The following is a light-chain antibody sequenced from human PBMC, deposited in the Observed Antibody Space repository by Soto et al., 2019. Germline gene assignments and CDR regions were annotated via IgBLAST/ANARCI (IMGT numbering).Light chain of an antibody. CDR3: SSYTSSSTHSV. V-gene: IGLV2-14*01. CDR1: SSDVGGYNY. J-gene: IGLJ3*02. CDR2: EVS. Sequence: QSVLTQPASVSGSPGQSITISCTGTSSDVGGYNYVSWYQQHPGKAPKFMIYEVSNRPSGVSNRFSGSKSGNMASLTISGLQAEDEADYYCSSYTSSSTHSVFGVGTKLTVL.